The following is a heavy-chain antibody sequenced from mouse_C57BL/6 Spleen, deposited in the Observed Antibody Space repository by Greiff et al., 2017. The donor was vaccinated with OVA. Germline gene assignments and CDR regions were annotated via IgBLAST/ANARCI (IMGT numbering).Heavy chain of an antibody. Sequence: VQLKQSGAELVRPGASVKLSCTASGFNIKDYYMHWVKQRPEQGLEWIGRIDPEDGDTEYAPKFQGKATMTADTSSNTAYLQLSSLTSEDTAVYYCTTIYYDYDVAWFAYWGQGTLVTVSA. CDR2: IDPEDGDT. V-gene: IGHV14-1*01. D-gene: IGHD2-4*01. CDR3: TTIYYDYDVAWFAY. CDR1: GFNIKDYY. J-gene: IGHJ3*01.